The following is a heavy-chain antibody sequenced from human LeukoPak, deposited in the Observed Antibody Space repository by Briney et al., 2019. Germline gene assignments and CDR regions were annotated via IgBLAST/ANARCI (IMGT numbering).Heavy chain of an antibody. CDR2: MNPNSGNT. Sequence: ASVKVSCKASGYTFTSYDINWVRQATGQGLEWMGWMNPNSGNTGYAQKFQGRVTMTRNTSISTAYMELSSLRSEDTAVYYCAREDRQTEAFDIWGQGTMVTVSS. CDR3: AREDRQTEAFDI. J-gene: IGHJ3*02. CDR1: GYTFTSYD. D-gene: IGHD3-22*01. V-gene: IGHV1-8*01.